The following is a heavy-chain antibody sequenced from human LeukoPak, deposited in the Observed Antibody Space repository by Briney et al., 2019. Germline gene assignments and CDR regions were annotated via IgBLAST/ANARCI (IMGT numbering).Heavy chain of an antibody. CDR1: GFTFSSYG. V-gene: IGHV3-30*18. CDR2: ISYDGSNK. CDR3: AKDWVAVAATGAYFDY. Sequence: GGSLRLSCAASGFTFSSYGMHWVRQGPGKGLEWVAVISYDGSNKYYADSVKGRFTISRDNSKNTLYLQMNSLRAEDTAVYYCAKDWVAVAATGAYFDYWGQGTLVTVSS. D-gene: IGHD6-19*01. J-gene: IGHJ4*02.